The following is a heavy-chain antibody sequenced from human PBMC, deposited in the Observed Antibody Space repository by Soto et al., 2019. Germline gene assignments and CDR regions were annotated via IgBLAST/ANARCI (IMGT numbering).Heavy chain of an antibody. V-gene: IGHV5-10-1*01. CDR1: GYSFTSYW. CDR2: IDPSDSYT. D-gene: IGHD2-15*01. CDR3: VRDMQLWRLDS. J-gene: IGHJ4*02. Sequence: GESLKISCKGSGYSFTSYWISLVRQMPGKGLEWMGRIDPSDSYTNYSPSFQGHVTISADKSISTAYLQWSSLKASDTAMYYCVRDMQLWRLDSWGQGTLVTVSS.